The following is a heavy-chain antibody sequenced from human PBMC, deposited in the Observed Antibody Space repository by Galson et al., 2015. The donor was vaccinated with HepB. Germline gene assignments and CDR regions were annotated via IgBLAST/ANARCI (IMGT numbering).Heavy chain of an antibody. Sequence: SLRLSCAASGFTFSDYYMSWIRQAPGKGLEWVSYISSSSSYTNYADSVKGRFTISRDNAKNSLYLQMNSLRAEDTAVYYCARGTQLDYFDYWGQGTLVTVSS. V-gene: IGHV3-11*06. CDR2: ISSSSSYT. CDR1: GFTFSDYY. D-gene: IGHD5-24*01. J-gene: IGHJ4*02. CDR3: ARGTQLDYFDY.